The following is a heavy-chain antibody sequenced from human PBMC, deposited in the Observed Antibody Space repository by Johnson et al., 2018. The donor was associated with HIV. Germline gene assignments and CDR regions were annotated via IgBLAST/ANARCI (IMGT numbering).Heavy chain of an antibody. D-gene: IGHD2-15*01. CDR3: ASPKWGGAFDI. CDR2: IRYDGSNK. J-gene: IGHJ3*02. V-gene: IGHV3-30*02. Sequence: QVQLVESGGGVVQPGGSLRLSCAASGFTFSSYGMHWVRQAPGKGLEWVAFIRYDGSNKYYADSVKGRFTISRDNSKNTLYLQMNSLRAEDTAVYYCASPKWGGAFDIWGQGTMVTVSS. CDR1: GFTFSSYG.